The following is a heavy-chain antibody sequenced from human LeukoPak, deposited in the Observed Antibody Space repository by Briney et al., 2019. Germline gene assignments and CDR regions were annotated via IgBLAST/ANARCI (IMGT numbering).Heavy chain of an antibody. CDR1: GFTFGNFG. V-gene: IGHV3-30*02. J-gene: IGHJ3*02. CDR3: AKDASTTSRTLDI. CDR2: IRYGGTGD. Sequence: GGSLRLSCAASGFTFGNFGMHWVRQAPGKGLEWVAFIRYGGTGDYYPDSVEGRFTVSRDNSKNTLFLQMNSLRHEDTAVYFCAKDASTTSRTLDIWGQGTLVTVSS. D-gene: IGHD2/OR15-2a*01.